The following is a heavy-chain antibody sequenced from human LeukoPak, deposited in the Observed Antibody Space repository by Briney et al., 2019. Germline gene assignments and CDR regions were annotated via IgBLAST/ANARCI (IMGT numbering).Heavy chain of an antibody. Sequence: SETLSLTCAVYGGSFCGYYWSWIRQPPGKGLEWIGEINHSGSTNYNPSLQSRVTISVDTSKNQFSLKLSSVTAADTAVYYCARLHPSNSGYSDYWGQGTLVTVSS. V-gene: IGHV4-34*01. CDR1: GGSFCGYY. D-gene: IGHD5-12*01. CDR3: ARLHPSNSGYSDY. J-gene: IGHJ4*02. CDR2: INHSGST.